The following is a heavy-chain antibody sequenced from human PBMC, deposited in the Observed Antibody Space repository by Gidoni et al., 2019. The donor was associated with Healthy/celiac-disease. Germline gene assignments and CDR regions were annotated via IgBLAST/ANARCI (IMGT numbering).Heavy chain of an antibody. CDR1: GFTFSSYS. CDR3: ARDERVGGRTGWFDP. V-gene: IGHV3-21*01. CDR2: ISSSSSYI. J-gene: IGHJ5*02. Sequence: EVQLVESGGGLVKPGGSLRRSCAASGFTFSSYSMNWVRQAPGKGLEWVSSISSSSSYIYYADSVKGRFTISRDNAKNSLYLQMNSLSAEDTAVYYCARDERVGGRTGWFDPWGQGTLVTVSS. D-gene: IGHD1-26*01.